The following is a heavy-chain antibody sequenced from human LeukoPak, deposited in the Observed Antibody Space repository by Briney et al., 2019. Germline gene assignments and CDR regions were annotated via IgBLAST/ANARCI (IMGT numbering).Heavy chain of an antibody. V-gene: IGHV5-51*01. Sequence: GESLKISCKGSGYSFTSYWIGWVRQMPGKGLEWMGIIYPGDSDTRYSPSFQGQVTISADKSISTAYLQWSSLKASDTAMYYCARQGSSRYYYYYYMDVWGKGTTVTVSS. CDR2: IYPGDSDT. CDR3: ARQGSSRYYYYYYMDV. D-gene: IGHD6-6*01. J-gene: IGHJ6*03. CDR1: GYSFTSYW.